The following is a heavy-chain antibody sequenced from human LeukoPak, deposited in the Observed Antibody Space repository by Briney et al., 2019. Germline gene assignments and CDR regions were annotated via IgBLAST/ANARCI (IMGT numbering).Heavy chain of an antibody. CDR1: GFTFSSYA. J-gene: IGHJ3*01. Sequence: GGSLRLSCAASGFTFSSYAMSLVRQAPGKGLEWVSAICGSGGSTYYAHSVKVRFTISRDNSKNTMYLQMNSLRAEDTAVYYSAKDYYGGIPDAFDGWGQGTMVTV. CDR3: AKDYYGGIPDAFDG. CDR2: ICGSGGST. D-gene: IGHD4-23*01. V-gene: IGHV3-23*01.